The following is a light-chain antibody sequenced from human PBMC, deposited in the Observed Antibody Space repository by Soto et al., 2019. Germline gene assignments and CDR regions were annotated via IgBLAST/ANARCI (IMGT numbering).Light chain of an antibody. CDR2: EIN. Sequence: QSALTQPASVSGSPGQSITISCTGTSSDVGSYNLVSWYQQHPGKAPKLMIYEINNRPSGVSNRFSGSKSGNTASLTISGLQAEDEADYYCCSYSGSSTYVFGTGTKVTVL. J-gene: IGLJ1*01. CDR1: SSDVGSYNL. V-gene: IGLV2-23*02. CDR3: CSYSGSSTYV.